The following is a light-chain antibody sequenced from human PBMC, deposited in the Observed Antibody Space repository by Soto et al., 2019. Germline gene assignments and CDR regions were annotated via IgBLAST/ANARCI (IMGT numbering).Light chain of an antibody. CDR1: QSISNS. CDR3: QQYNNWPWT. CDR2: GAS. J-gene: IGKJ1*01. V-gene: IGKV3-15*01. Sequence: EIVMTQSPVTLSVSPGERVTISCRASQSISNSLAWYQERPGQAPRFLIYGASTRATGIPARFSGSGSGTEFTLTITSLQSEDFAVYYCQQYNNWPWTFGQGTKVEI.